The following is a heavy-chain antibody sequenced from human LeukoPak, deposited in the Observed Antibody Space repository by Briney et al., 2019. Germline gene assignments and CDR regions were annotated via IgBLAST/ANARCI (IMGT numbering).Heavy chain of an antibody. V-gene: IGHV1-2*02. CDR2: INPNSGGT. D-gene: IGHD3-16*02. CDR1: GYTFTDNY. Sequence: ASVKVSCKASGYTFTDNYIHWVRQAPGQGLEWMGWINPNSGGTNSAQKFLGRVTMTRDTSMSTVYMELSRLTSDDTAVYYCARGGQIYDYVWGSYLEYWGQGTLVTVSS. CDR3: ARGGQIYDYVWGSYLEY. J-gene: IGHJ4*02.